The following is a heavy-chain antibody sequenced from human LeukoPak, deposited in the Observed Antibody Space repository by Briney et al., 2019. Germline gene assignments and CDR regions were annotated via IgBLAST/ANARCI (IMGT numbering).Heavy chain of an antibody. CDR2: ISGDGSSA. V-gene: IGHV3-43*02. CDR3: AKDMVIGGSAYYYYVMDV. CDR1: GFTFDDYA. J-gene: IGHJ6*02. Sequence: GGSLRLSCAASGFTFDDYAMDWVRQAPGKDVEWVSLISGDGSSAYYADSVKGRFTISRDNSKNSLYLQMNSLRTEDTALYFCAKDMVIGGSAYYYYVMDVWGQGTTVTVSS. D-gene: IGHD3-10*01.